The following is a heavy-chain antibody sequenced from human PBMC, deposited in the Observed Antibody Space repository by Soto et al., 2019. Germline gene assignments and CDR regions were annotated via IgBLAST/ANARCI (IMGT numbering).Heavy chain of an antibody. CDR2: INHSGST. V-gene: IGHV4-34*01. CDR1: GGTFSGYY. Sequence: PSETLSLTCAVYGGTFSGYYCTWIRQPPGTGLEWIGEINHSGSTNYNPSLKSRVTISVDTSKNQFSLKLTSVTAADTAVYYCARDKNTGLFDYWGQGTLVTVSS. CDR3: ARDKNTGLFDY. J-gene: IGHJ4*02. D-gene: IGHD2-8*02.